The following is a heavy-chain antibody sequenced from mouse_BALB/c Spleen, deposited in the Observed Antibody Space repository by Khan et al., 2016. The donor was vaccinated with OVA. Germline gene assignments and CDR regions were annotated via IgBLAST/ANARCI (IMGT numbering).Heavy chain of an antibody. V-gene: IGHV1S136*01. Sequence: EVQLQQPGPELVKPGASVKMSCKASGYTFTSYVIHWVKQKPGQGLEWIGYLYPYNDGTKYNEKFKGKATLTSDKSSSTAYMELSSLTSEDSAVYFCATQGSTYTWFAYWGQGTLVTVSA. CDR1: GYTFTSYV. CDR2: LYPYNDGT. CDR3: ATQGSTYTWFAY. J-gene: IGHJ3*01. D-gene: IGHD1-1*01.